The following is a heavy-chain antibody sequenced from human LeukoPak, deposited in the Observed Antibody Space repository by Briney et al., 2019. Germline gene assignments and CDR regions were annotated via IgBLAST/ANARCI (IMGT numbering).Heavy chain of an antibody. V-gene: IGHV4-31*03. CDR1: GGSISSGGYY. CDR3: ARDHLRTWSSRHYYYGMDV. J-gene: IGHJ6*02. D-gene: IGHD2-2*01. Sequence: SETLSLTCTVSGGSISSGGYYWSWIRQHPGKGLEWIGYIYYSGSTYYNPSLKSRVTISVDTSKNQFSLKLSSVTAADTAVYYCARDHLRTWSSRHYYYGMDVWGQGTTVTVSS. CDR2: IYYSGST.